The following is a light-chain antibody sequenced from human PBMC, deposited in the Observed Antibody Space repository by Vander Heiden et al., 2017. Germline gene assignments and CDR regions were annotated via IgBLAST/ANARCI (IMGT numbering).Light chain of an antibody. V-gene: IGLV8-61*01. CDR2: NTN. CDR1: SGLVSTSFH. CDR3: VLYMGNGIWV. J-gene: IGLJ3*02. Sequence: QTVVTQEPSVSVSPGGTVTLTCGLTSGLVSTSFHPSWYQQTPGQAPRTLIYNTNTRSSGVPDRFSGSILGNKAAPTITGAQPDDECDYYCVLYMGNGIWVFGGGTKLTVL.